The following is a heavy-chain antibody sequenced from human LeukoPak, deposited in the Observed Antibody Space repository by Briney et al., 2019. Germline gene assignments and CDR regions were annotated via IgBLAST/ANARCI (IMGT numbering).Heavy chain of an antibody. CDR1: GFTFGSYW. V-gene: IGHV3-7*02. Sequence: GGSLRLSCAASGFTFGSYWMSWVRQAPGKGLEWVANINQDGSVKFYVDSVKGRFTISRDNSKNTLWLQMNSLRAEDTAVYYCAKVKEMYSSGSYYFDYWGQGTLVTVSS. CDR3: AKVKEMYSSGSYYFDY. CDR2: INQDGSVK. J-gene: IGHJ4*02. D-gene: IGHD6-19*01.